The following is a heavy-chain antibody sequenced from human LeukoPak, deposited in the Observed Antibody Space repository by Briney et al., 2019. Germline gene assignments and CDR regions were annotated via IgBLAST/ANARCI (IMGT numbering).Heavy chain of an antibody. CDR2: IIPIFGTA. CDR3: ARGLAAAGNWFDP. D-gene: IGHD6-13*01. Sequence: GSSVTVSCKASGGTFSSYAISWVRQAPGQGLEWMGGIIPIFGTANYAQKFQGRVTITTDESTSTAYMELSSLRSEDTAVYYCARGLAAAGNWFDPWGQGTLVTVSS. CDR1: GGTFSSYA. V-gene: IGHV1-69*05. J-gene: IGHJ5*02.